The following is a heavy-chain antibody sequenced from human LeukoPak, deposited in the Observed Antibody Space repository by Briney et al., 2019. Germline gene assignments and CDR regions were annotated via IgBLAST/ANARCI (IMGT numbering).Heavy chain of an antibody. V-gene: IGHV3-30*18. D-gene: IGHD3-10*01. CDR3: AKDHYYGSGSYYRGDAFDI. CDR2: ISYDGSNI. CDR1: GFTFSSYG. J-gene: IGHJ3*02. Sequence: PGRSLRLSCAASGFTFSSYGMHWVRQAPGKGLEWVAVISYDGSNIHYADSVKGRFTISRDNSKNTLYLQMNSLRAEDTAVYYCAKDHYYGSGSYYRGDAFDIWGQGTMVTVSS.